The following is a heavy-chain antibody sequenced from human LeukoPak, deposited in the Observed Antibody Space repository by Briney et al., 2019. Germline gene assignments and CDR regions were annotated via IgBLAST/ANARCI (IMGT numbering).Heavy chain of an antibody. J-gene: IGHJ4*02. CDR1: GFTFSSYG. Sequence: PGGSLRLSCAASGFTFSSYGMHWVRQAPGKGLEYVSAISSSGDSRFYANSVKGRFTISRDNSKNTLYLQMGSLRADDMAVYYCLRWSDYWGQGTLVTVSS. V-gene: IGHV3-64*01. CDR2: ISSSGDSR. CDR3: LRWSDY. D-gene: IGHD4-23*01.